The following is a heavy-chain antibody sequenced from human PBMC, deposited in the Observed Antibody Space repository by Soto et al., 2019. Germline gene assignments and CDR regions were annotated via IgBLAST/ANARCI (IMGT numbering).Heavy chain of an antibody. CDR2: ISSGGGTT. CDR1: GLTFSNCV. J-gene: IGHJ4*02. CDR3: VKRGSSSWFYDY. V-gene: IGHV3-64D*06. Sequence: GGSLRLSCSVSGLTFSNCVMHWVRQAPGKRLEYVSAISSGGGTTYYADSVKGRFTISRDNSKNTLYLQMSSLTAEDTGVYFCVKRGSSSWFYDYWGQGTPVTVYS. D-gene: IGHD6-13*01.